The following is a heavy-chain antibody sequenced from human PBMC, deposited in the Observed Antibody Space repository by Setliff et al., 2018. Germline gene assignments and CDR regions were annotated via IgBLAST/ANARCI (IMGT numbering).Heavy chain of an antibody. CDR1: GGSVRGYY. V-gene: IGHV4-59*02. Sequence: KPSETLSLTCTVSGGSVRGYYWSWIRQPPGKGLEWIGYMYYSGDTNYSPSLRSRLTISVDTSKNQFSLKLNSMTTADTAVYYCARGGTYRYFDYWGQGALVTVSS. J-gene: IGHJ4*02. CDR3: ARGGTYRYFDY. CDR2: MYYSGDT.